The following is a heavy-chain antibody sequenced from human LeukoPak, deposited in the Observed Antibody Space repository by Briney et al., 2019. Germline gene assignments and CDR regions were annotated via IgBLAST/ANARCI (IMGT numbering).Heavy chain of an antibody. Sequence: GGSLRLSCAASGFTFSSYSMNWVRQAPGKGLEWVSYISSSSSTIYYADSVKGRFTISRDNAKNSLYLQMNSLRAEDTAVYSCAKDRIAVADIFDYWGQGTLVTVSS. J-gene: IGHJ4*02. CDR1: GFTFSSYS. CDR3: AKDRIAVADIFDY. D-gene: IGHD6-19*01. V-gene: IGHV3-48*01. CDR2: ISSSSSTI.